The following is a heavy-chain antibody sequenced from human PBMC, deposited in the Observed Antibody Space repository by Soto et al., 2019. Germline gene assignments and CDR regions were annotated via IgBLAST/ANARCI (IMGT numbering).Heavy chain of an antibody. V-gene: IGHV1-24*01. CDR3: ARDIYSRAVRYYYYGMDV. CDR1: GYTLTELS. Sequence: ASVKVSCKVSGYTLTELSMHWVRQAPGKGLEWMGGFDPEDGETIYAQKFQGRVTMTEDTSTDTAYMELSSLRSEDTAVYYCARDIYSRAVRYYYYGMDVWGQGTTVTVSS. D-gene: IGHD6-13*01. J-gene: IGHJ6*02. CDR2: FDPEDGET.